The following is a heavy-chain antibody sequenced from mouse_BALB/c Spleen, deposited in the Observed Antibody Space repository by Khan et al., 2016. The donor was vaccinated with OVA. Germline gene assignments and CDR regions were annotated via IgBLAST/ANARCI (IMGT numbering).Heavy chain of an antibody. J-gene: IGHJ2*01. Sequence: VQLKQSGPELVKPGASVKISCKASGYSFTGYIMNWVMQSHGKSLEWIGRINPHIGETLYNQKFKGKATLTVDESSRTVHMELRSLASEDSAVYYCARKNGSDFDYWGQGTTLTVSS. CDR3: ARKNGSDFDY. V-gene: IGHV1-20*02. CDR1: GYSFTGYI. D-gene: IGHD1-1*01. CDR2: INPHIGET.